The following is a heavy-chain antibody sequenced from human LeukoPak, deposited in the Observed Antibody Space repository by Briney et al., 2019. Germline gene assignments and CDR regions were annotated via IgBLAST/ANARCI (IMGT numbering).Heavy chain of an antibody. CDR1: GFTFSTYS. V-gene: IGHV3-21*01. CDR2: IRRVVRYI. D-gene: IGHD3-10*01. Sequence: GSLRLSCAASGFTFSTYSMNWVRQAPGKGLEWVSSIRRVVRYIYYADSVKGRFTISRDNAKNSLYLQMNSLRAEDTAVYYCAREYGSRRGLWAFDIWGHGTMVSHSS. J-gene: IGHJ3*02. CDR3: AREYGSRRGLWAFDI.